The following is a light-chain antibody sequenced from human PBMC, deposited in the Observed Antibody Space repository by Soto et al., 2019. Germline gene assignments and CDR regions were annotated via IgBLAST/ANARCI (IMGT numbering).Light chain of an antibody. J-gene: IGKJ5*01. CDR2: GTF. V-gene: IGKV1-39*01. Sequence: DVQITQSPASLSASVGDRVSITCRTSFTVSGYLNWWQQRPGKAPTLLIYGTFKLHSGVPSRFSGSGSGADFTLTITTVQPEDIATDDGEQSYSTPVTLGPGTR. CDR3: EQSYSTPVT. CDR1: FTVSGY.